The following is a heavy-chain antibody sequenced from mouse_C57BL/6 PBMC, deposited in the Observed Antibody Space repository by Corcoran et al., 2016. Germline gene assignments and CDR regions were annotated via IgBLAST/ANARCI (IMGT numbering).Heavy chain of an antibody. Sequence: QIQLVQTGPELKKPGVTVKSSCKASGYTFTTYGMSWVKQGPGKGLKWMGWINTYSGVPTYADDFKGRFAFSLENSASTAYLQINNLKNEDTATYFCAGGGRKGDAMDYWGQGTSVTVSS. D-gene: IGHD1-1*01. J-gene: IGHJ4*01. CDR3: AGGGRKGDAMDY. CDR2: INTYSGVP. CDR1: GYTFTTYG. V-gene: IGHV9-3*01.